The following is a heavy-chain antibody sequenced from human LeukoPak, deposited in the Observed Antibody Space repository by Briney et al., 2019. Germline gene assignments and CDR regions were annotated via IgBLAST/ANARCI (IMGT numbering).Heavy chain of an antibody. V-gene: IGHV3-11*01. CDR1: GFTFCYYY. CDR2: ISRSGITI. CDR3: ARGGRRFWDGYNGRFDY. Sequence: GGSLRLSCAASGFTFCYYYMSWIRQAPGKGLEWGSYISRSGITIYYADSVKGRFTISRDNAKNSLYLQMKSLRAEDTAVYYCARGGRRFWDGYNGRFDYWGQGTLVTVSS. J-gene: IGHJ4*02. D-gene: IGHD5-24*01.